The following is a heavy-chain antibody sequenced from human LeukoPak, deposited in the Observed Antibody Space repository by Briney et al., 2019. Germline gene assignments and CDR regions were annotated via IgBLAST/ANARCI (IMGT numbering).Heavy chain of an antibody. CDR2: VTYDGDTK. V-gene: IGHV3-30*04. CDR3: ARVWLTRAVNDAFDI. D-gene: IGHD2-2*01. CDR1: GFTFSHYA. J-gene: IGHJ3*02. Sequence: KTGGSLRLSCAASGFTFSHYAMHWVRQAPDKGLEWVAAVTYDGDTKYYADSVTGRFTISRDTSKNTLYLQMDSLRAEDTAVYYRARVWLTRAVNDAFDIWGQGTMVTVSS.